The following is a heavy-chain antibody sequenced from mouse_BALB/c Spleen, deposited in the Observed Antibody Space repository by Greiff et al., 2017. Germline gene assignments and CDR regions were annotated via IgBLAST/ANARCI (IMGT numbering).Heavy chain of an antibody. CDR1: GFTFSSYA. V-gene: IGHV5-6-5*01. Sequence: EVHLVESGGGLVKPGGSLKLSCAASGFTFSSYAMSWVRQTPEKRLEWVASISSGGSTYYPDSVKGRFTISRDNARNILYLQMSSLRSEDTAMYYCARAIGDYMDYWGQGTSVTVSS. D-gene: IGHD2-4*01. J-gene: IGHJ4*01. CDR2: ISSGGST. CDR3: ARAIGDYMDY.